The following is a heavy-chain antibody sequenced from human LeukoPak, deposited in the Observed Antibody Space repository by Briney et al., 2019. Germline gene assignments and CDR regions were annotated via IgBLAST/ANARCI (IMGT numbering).Heavy chain of an antibody. D-gene: IGHD3-22*01. CDR3: ARDRSHYYDSSGL. V-gene: IGHV1-18*04. CDR1: GYTFTGSY. Sequence: ASVKVSCKASGYTFTGSYIHWVRQAPGQGLEWMGWISAYNGNTNYAQKLQGRVTMTTDTSTSTAYMELRSLRSDDTAVYYCARDRSHYYDSSGLWGQGTLVTVSS. J-gene: IGHJ4*02. CDR2: ISAYNGNT.